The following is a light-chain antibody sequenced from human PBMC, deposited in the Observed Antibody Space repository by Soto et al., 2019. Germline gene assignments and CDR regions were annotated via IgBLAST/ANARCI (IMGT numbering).Light chain of an antibody. V-gene: IGKV1-5*03. Sequence: DIQMTQSPSTLSGSVGDRVTITCRASQTISSWLAWYQQKPGNAPKLLIYKASTLKSGVPSRFSGSGFGTEFTLAISSLQPDDFATYYCQHYNSYSEAFGQGTKMDIK. CDR1: QTISSW. J-gene: IGKJ1*01. CDR2: KAS. CDR3: QHYNSYSEA.